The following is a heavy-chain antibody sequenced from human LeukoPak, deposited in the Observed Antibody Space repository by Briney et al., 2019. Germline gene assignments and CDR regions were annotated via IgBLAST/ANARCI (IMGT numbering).Heavy chain of an antibody. CDR3: AREGYDSSGSLLCDY. D-gene: IGHD3-22*01. V-gene: IGHV3-7*03. CDR2: IKQDASEK. CDR1: GFTFSSYW. Sequence: PGGSLRLSCAASGFTFSSYWMSWVRQAPGKGLEWVANIKQDASEKYYVDSVKGRFTISRDNAKNSLDLQMNSLRAEDTAVYYCAREGYDSSGSLLCDYWGQGTLVTVSS. J-gene: IGHJ4*02.